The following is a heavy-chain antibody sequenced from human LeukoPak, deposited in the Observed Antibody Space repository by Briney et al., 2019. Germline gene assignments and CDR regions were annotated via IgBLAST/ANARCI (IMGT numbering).Heavy chain of an antibody. J-gene: IGHJ4*02. CDR1: GFTFSNYG. V-gene: IGHV3-33*01. CDR2: IWYDGSNK. Sequence: GRSLRLSCGASGFTFSNYGVLWVRQAPGKGLEWVGIIWYDGSNKFYVDSVKGRFTISRDNSKNTLDLQMNSLRVDDTAVYYCARGGGGEASVLDYWGQGVLVTVFS. CDR3: ARGGGGEASVLDY. D-gene: IGHD2-15*01.